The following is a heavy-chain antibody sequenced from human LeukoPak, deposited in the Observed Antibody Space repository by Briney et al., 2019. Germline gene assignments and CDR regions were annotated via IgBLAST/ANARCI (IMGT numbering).Heavy chain of an antibody. CDR2: IYYSGST. CDR1: GGSISSYY. D-gene: IGHD4-17*01. J-gene: IGHJ5*02. Sequence: SETLSLTCTVSGGSISSYYWSWIRRPPGKGLEWIGYIYYSGSTNYNPSLKSRVTISVDTSKNHFSLKLSSVTAADTAVYYCARGDGDYGWFDPWGQGTLVTVSS. V-gene: IGHV4-59*01. CDR3: ARGDGDYGWFDP.